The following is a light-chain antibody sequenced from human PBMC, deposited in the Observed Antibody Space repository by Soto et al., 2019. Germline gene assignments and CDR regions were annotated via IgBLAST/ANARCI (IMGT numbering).Light chain of an antibody. V-gene: IGKV3-11*01. J-gene: IGKJ1*01. CDR2: DAS. Sequence: EIVLTQSPVALSLSPGERATLSCRASQSVFNYLAWYQQKPGQAPRLLIYDASDRATGTPARFTGSGSGTDFTLTISSLEPEDFAVYYCQHRSNWPGTFGQGTKVDIK. CDR3: QHRSNWPGT. CDR1: QSVFNY.